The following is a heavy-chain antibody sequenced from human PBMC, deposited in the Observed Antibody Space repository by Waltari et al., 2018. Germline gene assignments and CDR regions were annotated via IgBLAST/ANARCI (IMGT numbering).Heavy chain of an antibody. D-gene: IGHD3-10*01. V-gene: IGHV1-2*02. Sequence: QVQLVQSGAEVKKTGASVKVSCKASGYIFNGYDNHWGRQAPGQGLQWMGWINPKGGGTYYAQKFQGRVTMTRDTSISTAYMELISLRSDDTAVYYCARGGVQGVIIDDNWFDPWGQGTLVTVSS. CDR1: GYIFNGYD. CDR3: ARGGVQGVIIDDNWFDP. J-gene: IGHJ5*02. CDR2: INPKGGGT.